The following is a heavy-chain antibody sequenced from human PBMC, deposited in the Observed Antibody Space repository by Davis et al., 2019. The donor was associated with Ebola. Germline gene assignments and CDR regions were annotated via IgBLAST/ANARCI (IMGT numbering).Heavy chain of an antibody. J-gene: IGHJ4*02. CDR2: INPSGGST. D-gene: IGHD3-16*02. CDR3: ARDNYDYVWGSYRHPGY. V-gene: IGHV1-46*01. CDR1: GYTFTSYY. Sequence: SVKVSCKASGYTFTSYYMHWVRQAPGQGLEWMGIINPSGGSTSYAQKFQGRVTMTRDTSTSTVYMELSSLRSDDTAVYYCARDNYDYVWGSYRHPGYWGQGTLVTVSS.